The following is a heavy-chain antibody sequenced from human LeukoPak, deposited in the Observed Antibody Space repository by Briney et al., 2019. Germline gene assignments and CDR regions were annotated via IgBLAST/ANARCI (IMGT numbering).Heavy chain of an antibody. CDR2: IYYSGST. V-gene: IGHV4-39*07. Sequence: SETLSLTCTVSGGSISGSSYYWGWIRQPPGKGLEWIGSIYYSGSTYYNPSLKSRVTISVDTSKNQFSLKLSSVTAADTAVYYCARAGLRGSQPFDYWGQGTLVTVSS. CDR3: ARAGLRGSQPFDY. D-gene: IGHD1-26*01. J-gene: IGHJ4*02. CDR1: GGSISGSSYY.